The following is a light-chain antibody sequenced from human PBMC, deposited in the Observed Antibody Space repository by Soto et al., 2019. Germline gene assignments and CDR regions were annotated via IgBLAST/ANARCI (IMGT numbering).Light chain of an antibody. CDR2: DAS. Sequence: EIVMTQSPATLSVSPGGRATLSCRASQNIGRNLAWYQQIPGQAPRLLFYDASTRATGIPARFSASGSGTEFTLTITSLQSEDFAMYYCQHYGSSPRTFGQGTKVEI. CDR1: QNIGRN. V-gene: IGKV3-15*01. J-gene: IGKJ1*01. CDR3: QHYGSSPRT.